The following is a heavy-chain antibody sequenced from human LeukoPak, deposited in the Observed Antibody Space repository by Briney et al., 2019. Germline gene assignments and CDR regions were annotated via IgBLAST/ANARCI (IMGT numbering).Heavy chain of an antibody. Sequence: PGGSLRLSCAASGFTFSSYSMNWVRQAPGKGLEWVSYISSSSSTIYYADSVKGRFTISRDNAKNSLYLQMNSLRAEDTAVYYCARAHTIFGVVLPLYYFDYWGQGTLVTVSS. V-gene: IGHV3-48*01. CDR1: GFTFSSYS. CDR3: ARAHTIFGVVLPLYYFDY. J-gene: IGHJ4*02. CDR2: ISSSSSTI. D-gene: IGHD3-3*01.